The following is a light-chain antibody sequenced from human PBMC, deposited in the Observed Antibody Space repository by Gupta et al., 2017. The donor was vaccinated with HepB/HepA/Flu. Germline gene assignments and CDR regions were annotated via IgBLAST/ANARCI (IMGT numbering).Light chain of an antibody. CDR2: GAS. J-gene: IGKJ3*01. CDR3: QRYGGSPLFT. Sequence: EIVLTQSPGTLSLSPGERATLSCRTSQSVSSSYLAWYQQKPGQAPRLLIYGASSRATGIPDRFSGGGSGTDFTLTISRLEPEDFAVYYCQRYGGSPLFTFGPGTKVDIK. V-gene: IGKV3-20*01. CDR1: QSVSSSY.